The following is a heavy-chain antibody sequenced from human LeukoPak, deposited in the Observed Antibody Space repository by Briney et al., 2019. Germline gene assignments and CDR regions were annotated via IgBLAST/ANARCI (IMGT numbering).Heavy chain of an antibody. CDR2: IKQDGSEM. V-gene: IGHV3-7*05. CDR3: ARFRQNAFDF. CDR1: GFTFSNYW. J-gene: IGHJ3*01. Sequence: GGSLRLSCAASGFTFSNYWMSWVRQAPGKGLEWVANIKQDGSEMYYVDSVKGRFTISRDNAKNSLYLQMNTLRAEDTAVYYCARFRQNAFDFWGQGTMVTVSS.